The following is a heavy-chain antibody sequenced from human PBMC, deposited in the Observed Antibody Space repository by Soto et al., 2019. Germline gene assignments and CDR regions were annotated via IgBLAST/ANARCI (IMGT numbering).Heavy chain of an antibody. Sequence: PSETLSLTCAVYGGSFSGYYWSWIRQPPGKGLEWIGEINHSGSTNYNPSLKSRVTISVDTSKNQFSLKLSSVTAADTAVYYCARGTDTWVFALWGRGTLVTVS. V-gene: IGHV4-34*01. CDR1: GGSFSGYY. CDR2: INHSGST. D-gene: IGHD3-16*01. CDR3: ARGTDTWVFAL. J-gene: IGHJ2*01.